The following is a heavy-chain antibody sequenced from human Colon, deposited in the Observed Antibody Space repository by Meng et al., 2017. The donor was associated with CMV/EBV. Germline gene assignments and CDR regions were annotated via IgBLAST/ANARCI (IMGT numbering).Heavy chain of an antibody. D-gene: IGHD1-26*01. J-gene: IGHJ5*02. V-gene: IGHV4-4*01. CDR3: ATGLVGIGETPTSEP. CDR1: GGSMNGRNG. CDR2: IHRVRSG. Sequence: GGSMNGRNGWSWVSRAQGRGLEWIGEIHRVRSGKYNPSFKSRVKISIDKSKNKVYLRVNYVTAADTAVDFCATGLVGIGETPTSEPWGPGTLVTVSS.